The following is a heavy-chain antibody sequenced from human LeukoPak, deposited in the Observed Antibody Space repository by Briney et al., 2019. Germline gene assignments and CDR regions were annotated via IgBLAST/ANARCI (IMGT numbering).Heavy chain of an antibody. Sequence: GGSLRLSCAASGFTFRKYWMAWVRQAPGRGLEWVATIAANGNDKDYEDALQGRYTISRDNARNSLSLRIDSLRAEDTAQYYCAREVFFQFDNWGQGALVTVSS. CDR2: IAANGNDK. V-gene: IGHV3-7*03. J-gene: IGHJ4*02. CDR1: GFTFRKYW. CDR3: AREVFFQFDN.